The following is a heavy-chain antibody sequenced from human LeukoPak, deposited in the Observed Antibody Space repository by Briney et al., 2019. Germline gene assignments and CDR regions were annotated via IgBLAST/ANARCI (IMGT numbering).Heavy chain of an antibody. D-gene: IGHD6-19*01. Sequence: GGSLRLSCAASGFTFSSYAMSWVRQAPGKGLECVSAISGGGPVTYSTDSVKGRFTISRDNSKNTLYLEMNSLRAEDTAVYYCARRGSSGWYDYWGQGTLVTVSS. CDR2: ISGGGPVT. V-gene: IGHV3-23*01. CDR3: ARRGSSGWYDY. J-gene: IGHJ4*02. CDR1: GFTFSSYA.